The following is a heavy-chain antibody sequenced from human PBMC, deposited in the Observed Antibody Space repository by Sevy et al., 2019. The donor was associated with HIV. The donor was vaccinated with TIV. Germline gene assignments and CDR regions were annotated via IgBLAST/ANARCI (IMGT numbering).Heavy chain of an antibody. Sequence: SETLSLTCTVSGASISSSGYYWGLIRQRPGKGLEWNSSIRYSGETFYNPSLKSRVTISADTSKNQFSLQLNSVTAADTAIYFCAGRILTYNSGWSYYDYWGQGTVVTVSS. J-gene: IGHJ4*02. CDR1: GASISSSGYY. CDR2: IRYSGET. CDR3: AGRILTYNSGWSYYDY. D-gene: IGHD6-19*01. V-gene: IGHV4-39*01.